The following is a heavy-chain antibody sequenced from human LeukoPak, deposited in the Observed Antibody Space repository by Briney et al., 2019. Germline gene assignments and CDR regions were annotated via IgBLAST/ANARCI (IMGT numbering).Heavy chain of an antibody. CDR1: GGSFSGYY. CDR2: INHSGST. V-gene: IGHV4-34*01. J-gene: IGHJ5*02. D-gene: IGHD6-13*01. CDR3: ATEAYSSSWYSGSEQYNWFDP. Sequence: PSETLSLTCAVYGGSFSGYYWSWIRQPPGKGLEWIGEINHSGSTNYNPSLKSRVTISVDTSKNQFSLKLSSVTAADTAVYYCATEAYSSSWYSGSEQYNWFDPWGQGTLVTVSS.